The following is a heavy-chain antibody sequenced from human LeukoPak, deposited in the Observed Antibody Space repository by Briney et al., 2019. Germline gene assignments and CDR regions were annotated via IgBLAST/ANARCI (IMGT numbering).Heavy chain of an antibody. D-gene: IGHD6-19*01. CDR2: ISGSGGST. CDR1: GFTFSSYA. Sequence: GGSLRLSCVASGFTFSSYAMSWVRQAPGKGLEWVSAISGSGGSTYYADSVKGRFTISRDNSKNTLYLQMNSLRAEDTAVYYCAKKVAGTSYYFDYWGQGTLVTVSS. CDR3: AKKVAGTSYYFDY. J-gene: IGHJ4*02. V-gene: IGHV3-23*01.